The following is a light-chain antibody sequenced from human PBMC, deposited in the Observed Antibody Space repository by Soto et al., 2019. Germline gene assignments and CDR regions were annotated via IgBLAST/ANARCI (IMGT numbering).Light chain of an antibody. V-gene: IGKV1-5*01. J-gene: IGKJ4*01. CDR2: DAS. CDR3: QQYNSYPLT. Sequence: DIQMTQSPSTLSASVGCRFTITCRASQSISSWLAWYQQKPGKAPKLLIYDASNLETGVPSRFSGSGSGTEFTLTISSLQPDDFATYYCQQYNSYPLTFGGGTKVDIK. CDR1: QSISSW.